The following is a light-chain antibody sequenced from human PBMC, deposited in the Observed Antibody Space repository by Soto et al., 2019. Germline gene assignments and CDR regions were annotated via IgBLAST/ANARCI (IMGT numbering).Light chain of an antibody. CDR1: SSDVGSYDR. CDR2: EVR. V-gene: IGLV2-18*02. J-gene: IGLJ3*02. Sequence: QSALTQPPSVSGSPGQSVTISCTGTSSDVGSYDRVSWYHQPPGTAPKVIIYEVRNRPSGVPDRFSGSKSGNTASLTISGLQAEDEGDYYCASHTTSRSRVFGGGTKLTVL. CDR3: ASHTTSRSRV.